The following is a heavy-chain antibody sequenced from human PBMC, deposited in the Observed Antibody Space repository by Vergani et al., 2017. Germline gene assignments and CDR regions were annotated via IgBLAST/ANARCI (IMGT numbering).Heavy chain of an antibody. CDR1: GGPVRTSIGYY. V-gene: IGHV4-61*02. J-gene: IGHJ4*02. D-gene: IGHD6-13*01. Sequence: QVQLQESGPGLVKPSQTLSLPCTVSGGPVRTSIGYYWTWIRQPAGKTLEWIGEIFSSGTTNYNPSFTNRVTMSVDTSKNQFSLKLNTVTAVDTAVYYCARGSRAEGGSGPDKWGQGTLVTVSS. CDR2: IFSSGTT. CDR3: ARGSRAEGGSGPDK.